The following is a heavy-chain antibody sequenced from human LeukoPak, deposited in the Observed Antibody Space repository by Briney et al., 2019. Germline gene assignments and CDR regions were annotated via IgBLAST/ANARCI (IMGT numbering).Heavy chain of an antibody. CDR3: ARVVRYCSSTSCYGDWFDP. Sequence: GGSLRLSCAASGFTFSAYWMSWVRQAPGKGLEWVANIRQDGSKIYYVDSVKGRFTISRDNAKNSLYLQMNNLRAEDTAVYYCARVVRYCSSTSCYGDWFDPWGQGTLVTVSS. V-gene: IGHV3-7*01. D-gene: IGHD2-2*01. CDR1: GFTFSAYW. J-gene: IGHJ5*02. CDR2: IRQDGSKI.